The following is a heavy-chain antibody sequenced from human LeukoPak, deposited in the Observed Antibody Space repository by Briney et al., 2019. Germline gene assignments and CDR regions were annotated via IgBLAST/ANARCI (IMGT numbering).Heavy chain of an antibody. J-gene: IGHJ6*03. CDR3: ARGPCSGGSCQYYYYYYMDV. CDR2: INHSGST. D-gene: IGHD2-15*01. CDR1: GGSFSGYY. Sequence: SETLSLTCAVYGGSFSGYYWSWIRQPPGKGLEWIGEINHSGSTNYNPSLKSRVTISVDTSKNQFSLKLSSVTAADTAVYYCARGPCSGGSCQYYYYYYMDVWGKGITVTVCS. V-gene: IGHV4-34*01.